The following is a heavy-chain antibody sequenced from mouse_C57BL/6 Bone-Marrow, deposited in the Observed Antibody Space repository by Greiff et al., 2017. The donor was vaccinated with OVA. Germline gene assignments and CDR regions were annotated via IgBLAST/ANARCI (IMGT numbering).Heavy chain of an antibody. J-gene: IGHJ2*01. CDR2: IYPNSGST. V-gene: IGHV1-64*01. CDR1: GYTFTSYW. CDR3: ARWGDY. Sequence: QVHVKQPGAELVKPGASVKLSCKASGYTFTSYWMPWVKQRPGQGLEWIGMIYPNSGSTNYNEKFKSKATLTVDKSSSTAYMQLSSLTSEDSAVYYCARWGDYWGQGTTLTVSS.